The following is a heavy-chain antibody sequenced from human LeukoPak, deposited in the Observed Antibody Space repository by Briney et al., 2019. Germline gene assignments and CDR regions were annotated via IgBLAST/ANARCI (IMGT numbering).Heavy chain of an antibody. Sequence: SVKVSCKASGGTFSSYAISWVRQAPGQGLEWMGGIIPIIGTANYAQKFQGRVTITTDESTSTAYMELSSLRSEDTAVYYCAREGQQWLGQNWFDPWGQGTLVTVSS. CDR2: IIPIIGTA. CDR3: AREGQQWLGQNWFDP. CDR1: GGTFSSYA. D-gene: IGHD6-19*01. J-gene: IGHJ5*02. V-gene: IGHV1-69*05.